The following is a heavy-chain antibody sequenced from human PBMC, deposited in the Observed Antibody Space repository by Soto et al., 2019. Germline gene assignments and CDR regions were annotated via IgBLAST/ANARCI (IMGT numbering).Heavy chain of an antibody. CDR3: AREEGAVAGPAYYYYYYGMDV. CDR1: GFTFSSYA. Sequence: GGSLRLSCAASGFTFSSYAMHWVRQAPGKGLEWVAVISYDGSNKYYADSVKGRFTISRDNSKNTLYLQMNSLRAEDTAVYYCAREEGAVAGPAYYYYYYGMDVWGQGTTVTVSS. V-gene: IGHV3-30-3*01. J-gene: IGHJ6*02. CDR2: ISYDGSNK. D-gene: IGHD6-19*01.